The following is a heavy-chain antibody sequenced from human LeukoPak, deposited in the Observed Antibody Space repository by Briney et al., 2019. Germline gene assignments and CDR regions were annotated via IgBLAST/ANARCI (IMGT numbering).Heavy chain of an antibody. Sequence: SETLSLTCPVSGGSISGGGYYWSWIRQHPGKGLEWIGYIYYSGSTYYNPSLKSRVTISVDTSKNQFPLKLSSVTAADTAVYYCASKAAAGINWFDPWGQGTLVTVSS. D-gene: IGHD6-13*01. V-gene: IGHV4-31*03. CDR3: ASKAAAGINWFDP. CDR1: GGSISGGGYY. CDR2: IYYSGST. J-gene: IGHJ5*02.